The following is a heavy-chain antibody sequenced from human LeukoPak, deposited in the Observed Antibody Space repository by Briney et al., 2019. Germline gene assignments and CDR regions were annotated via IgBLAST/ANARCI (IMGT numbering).Heavy chain of an antibody. CDR1: GGTFSSYA. V-gene: IGHV1-69*13. J-gene: IGHJ5*02. Sequence: ASVKVSCKASGGTFSSYAISWVRQATGQGLEWMGGIIPIFGTANYAQKFQGRVAITADESTSTAYMELSSLRSEDTAVYYCARGKLNGYNLKTWGQGTLVTVSS. D-gene: IGHD5-24*01. CDR2: IIPIFGTA. CDR3: ARGKLNGYNLKT.